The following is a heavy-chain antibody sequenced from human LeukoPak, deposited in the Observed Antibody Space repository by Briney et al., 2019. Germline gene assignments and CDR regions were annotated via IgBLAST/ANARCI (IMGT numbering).Heavy chain of an antibody. Sequence: GGSLRLSCVASGFTFSDYYMSWIRQAPGKGLERVSYIRSSGTTIHYADSVKGRFTISRDNAKNSLYLQMSSLRAEDTAVYYCARDRGAVTDVFDYWGQGALVTVSS. CDR3: ARDRGAVTDVFDY. D-gene: IGHD6-19*01. J-gene: IGHJ4*02. CDR2: IRSSGTTI. V-gene: IGHV3-11*04. CDR1: GFTFSDYY.